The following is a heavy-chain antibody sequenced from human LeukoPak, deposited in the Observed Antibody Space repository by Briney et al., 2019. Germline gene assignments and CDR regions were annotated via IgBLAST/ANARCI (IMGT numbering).Heavy chain of an antibody. Sequence: GGSLRLSCAASGFIVGDYYMNWVRQAPGKGLEWVSVIYAGGTTYYADSVKGRFTISRDNSKPTLYLQMNSLRAEDTAVYYCARLLDGGARFDYWGQGTLVTVSS. CDR1: GFIVGDYY. CDR2: IYAGGTT. D-gene: IGHD3-16*01. J-gene: IGHJ4*02. V-gene: IGHV3-53*01. CDR3: ARLLDGGARFDY.